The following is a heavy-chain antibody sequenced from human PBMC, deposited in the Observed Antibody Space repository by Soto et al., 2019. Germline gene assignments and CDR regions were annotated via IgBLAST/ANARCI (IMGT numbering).Heavy chain of an antibody. CDR2: IYATGTT. D-gene: IGHD1-1*01. V-gene: IGHV4-4*07. CDR1: GASISGSY. Sequence: PSETLSLTCTVSGASISGSYWSWIRKSAGKGLEWIGRIYATGTTDYNPSLKSRVMMSVDTSKKQFSLKLRSVTAADTAVYYCVRDGTKTLRDWFDPWGQGISVTVPS. CDR3: VRDGTKTLRDWFDP. J-gene: IGHJ5*02.